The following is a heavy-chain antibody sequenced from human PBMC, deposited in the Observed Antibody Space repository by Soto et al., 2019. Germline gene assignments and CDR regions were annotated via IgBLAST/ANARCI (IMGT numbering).Heavy chain of an antibody. J-gene: IGHJ4*02. D-gene: IGHD5-12*01. V-gene: IGHV1-46*03. CDR2: INPSGGST. CDR3: ARDRPCSRHPEYSGYDCWYFDY. Sequence: GASVKVSCKASGYTFTSYYMHWVRQAPGQGLEWMGIINPSGGSTSYAQKFQGRVTMTRDTSTSTVYMELSSLRSEDTAVYYCARDRPCSRHPEYSGYDCWYFDYWGQGTLVTVSS. CDR1: GYTFTSYY.